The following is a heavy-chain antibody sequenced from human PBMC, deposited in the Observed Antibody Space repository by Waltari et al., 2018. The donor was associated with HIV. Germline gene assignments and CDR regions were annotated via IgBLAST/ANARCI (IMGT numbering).Heavy chain of an antibody. J-gene: IGHJ4*02. D-gene: IGHD6-19*01. CDR1: GFTFSSYS. V-gene: IGHV3-48*01. CDR3: ARDFEAPEVVAGGY. Sequence: EVQLVESGGGLVQPGGSLRLSCAASGFTFSSYSMNWVRQAPGKGLEWVSYISSSSSTIYYADSVKGRFTISRDNAKNSLYLQMNSLRAEDTAVYYCARDFEAPEVVAGGYWGQGTLVTVSS. CDR2: ISSSSSTI.